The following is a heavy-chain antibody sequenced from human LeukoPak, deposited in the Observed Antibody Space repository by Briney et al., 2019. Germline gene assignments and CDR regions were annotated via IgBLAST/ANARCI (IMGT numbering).Heavy chain of an antibody. CDR3: ARTYDSSGYYYSFDY. CDR2: IIPIFGTA. Sequence: SVKVSCKASGGTFSSYAISWVRQAPEQGLEWMGGIIPIFGTANYAQKFQGRVTITADESTSTAYMELSSLRSEDTAVYYCARTYDSSGYYYSFDYWGQGTLVTVSS. D-gene: IGHD3-22*01. V-gene: IGHV1-69*13. J-gene: IGHJ4*02. CDR1: GGTFSSYA.